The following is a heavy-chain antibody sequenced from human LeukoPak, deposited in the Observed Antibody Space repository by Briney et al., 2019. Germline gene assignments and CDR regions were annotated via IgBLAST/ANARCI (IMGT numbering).Heavy chain of an antibody. D-gene: IGHD3-22*01. CDR1: GGTFSSYA. CDR3: ARGYYDSSGYCHFDY. CDR2: IIPIFGTA. Sequence: SVKVSCKASGGTFSSYAISWVRQAPGQGLEWMGGIIPIFGTANYAQKFQGRVTITTDESTSTAYMELSSLRSEGTAVYYCARGYYDSSGYCHFDYWGQGTLVTVSS. V-gene: IGHV1-69*05. J-gene: IGHJ4*02.